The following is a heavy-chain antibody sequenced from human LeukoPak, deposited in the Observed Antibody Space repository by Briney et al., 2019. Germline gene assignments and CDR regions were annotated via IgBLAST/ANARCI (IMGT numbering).Heavy chain of an antibody. CDR2: VSHSGST. J-gene: IGHJ5*02. D-gene: IGHD1-26*01. Sequence: SETLSLTCTVSGYSISSDYYWGWIRQPPGKGLEWIASVSHSGSTYYNPSLKSRVILSDDTSKNQFSLKLISVTVADTAIYYCARGQGATVPQVGKNWFDPWGQGTRVTVSS. CDR3: ARGQGATVPQVGKNWFDP. CDR1: GYSISSDYY. V-gene: IGHV4-38-2*02.